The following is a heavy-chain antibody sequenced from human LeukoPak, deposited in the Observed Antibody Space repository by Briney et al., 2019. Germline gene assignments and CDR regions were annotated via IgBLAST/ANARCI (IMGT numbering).Heavy chain of an antibody. CDR2: INHSGST. CDR1: SGSFSGYY. CDR3: ARGPDSSGWYAVYYVY. D-gene: IGHD6-19*01. Sequence: SETLSLTCAVYSGSFSGYYWSWIRQPPGKGLEWIGEINHSGSTNYNPSLKSRVTISVDTSKNQFSLKLSSVTAADTAVYYCARGPDSSGWYAVYYVYWGQGTLVTVSS. V-gene: IGHV4-34*01. J-gene: IGHJ4*02.